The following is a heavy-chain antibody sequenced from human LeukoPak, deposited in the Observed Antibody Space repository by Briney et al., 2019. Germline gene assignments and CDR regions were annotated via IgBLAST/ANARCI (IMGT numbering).Heavy chain of an antibody. V-gene: IGHV3-23*01. CDR3: ATSAQVRSYYMDV. Sequence: GGSLRLSCAASGFTFSSYSMNWVRQAPGKGLEWVSAISGSGGSTYYADSVKGRFTISRDNSKNTLYLQMNSLRAEDTAVYFCATSAQVRSYYMDVWGKGTTVTVSS. CDR2: ISGSGGST. D-gene: IGHD3-10*01. J-gene: IGHJ6*03. CDR1: GFTFSSYS.